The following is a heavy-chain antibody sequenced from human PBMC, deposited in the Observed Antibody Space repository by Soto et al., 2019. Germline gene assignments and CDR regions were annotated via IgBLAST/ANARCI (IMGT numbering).Heavy chain of an antibody. D-gene: IGHD1-26*01. V-gene: IGHV1-2*02. CDR2: INANNGGA. CDR3: SGAESPDTAYFSLY. Sequence: ASVKVSCKPSGYTFTDYHIHWVRQAPGQGLEFMGWINANNGGAGSAQQFQGRVTVTRDTSISTVYMELSNLRSDDTAVYYCSGAESPDTAYFSLYWGQGTPVTVSS. J-gene: IGHJ4*02. CDR1: GYTFTDYH.